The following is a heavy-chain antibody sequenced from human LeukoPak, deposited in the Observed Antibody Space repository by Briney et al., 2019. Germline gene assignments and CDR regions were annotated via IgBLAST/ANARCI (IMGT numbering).Heavy chain of an antibody. CDR3: ASNSGYDSFGFDY. Sequence: GGSLRLSCAASGFTFSSYGMSWVRQAPGKGLEWVANIKQDGSEKYYVDSVKGRFTISRDNAKNSLYLQMNSLRAEDTAVYYCASNSGYDSFGFDYWGQGTLVTVSS. J-gene: IGHJ4*02. CDR1: GFTFSSYG. D-gene: IGHD5-12*01. CDR2: IKQDGSEK. V-gene: IGHV3-7*01.